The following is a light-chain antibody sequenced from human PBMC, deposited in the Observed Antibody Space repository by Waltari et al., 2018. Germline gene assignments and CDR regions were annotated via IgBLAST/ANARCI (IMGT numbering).Light chain of an antibody. V-gene: IGKV1-33*01. CDR1: QDISNY. Sequence: DIQMTQSPSSLSASVGDRVTITCQASQDISNYLNWYQQKQGKAPKLLIYDASNLETGVPSRFSGSGSWTDVTFTISSLQPEDIATYYCQQYDNLPPVYTFGQGTKLEIK. J-gene: IGKJ2*01. CDR2: DAS. CDR3: QQYDNLPPVYT.